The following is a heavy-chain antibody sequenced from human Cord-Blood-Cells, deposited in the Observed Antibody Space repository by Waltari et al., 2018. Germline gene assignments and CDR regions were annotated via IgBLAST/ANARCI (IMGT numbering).Heavy chain of an antibody. CDR1: GYTFTSYA. J-gene: IGHJ4*02. V-gene: IGHV1-3*01. D-gene: IGHD7-27*01. CDR2: INAGKSNT. Sequence: QVQLVQSGAEVKKPGASVKVSCKASGYTFTSYAMHWVRQAPGQRLEWMGWINAGKSNTKYSQKFQGRVTITRDTSAITAYMELSSLRSEDTAVYYCASDRATGDFDYWGQGTLVTVSS. CDR3: ASDRATGDFDY.